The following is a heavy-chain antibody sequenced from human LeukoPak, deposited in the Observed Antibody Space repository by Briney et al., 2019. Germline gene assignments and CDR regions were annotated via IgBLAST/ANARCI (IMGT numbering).Heavy chain of an antibody. Sequence: SETLSLTCTVSGGSISSYYWSWIRQPPGKGLEWIWYVYYSGSTYYNPSLKSRVTISVDTSKNQFSLKLSSVTAADTAVYYCARLRGSYGGDAFDISGQGTVVTVSS. J-gene: IGHJ3*02. CDR1: GGSISSYY. D-gene: IGHD3-10*01. V-gene: IGHV4-59*08. CDR2: VYYSGST. CDR3: ARLRGSYGGDAFDI.